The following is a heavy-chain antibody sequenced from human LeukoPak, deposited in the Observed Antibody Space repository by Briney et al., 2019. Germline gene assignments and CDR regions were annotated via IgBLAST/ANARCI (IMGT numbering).Heavy chain of an antibody. Sequence: PGGSPRLSCAASGFTVSSNYMSWVRQAPGKGLEWVSVIYSGGSTYYADSVKGRFTISRDNSKNTLYLQMNSLRAEDTAVYYCAASGDIPAYYYGMDVWGQGTTVTVSS. CDR3: AASGDIPAYYYGMDV. CDR1: GFTVSSNY. J-gene: IGHJ6*02. D-gene: IGHD2-2*02. CDR2: IYSGGST. V-gene: IGHV3-66*01.